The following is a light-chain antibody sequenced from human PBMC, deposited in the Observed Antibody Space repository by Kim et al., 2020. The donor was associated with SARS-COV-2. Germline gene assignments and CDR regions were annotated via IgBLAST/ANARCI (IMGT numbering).Light chain of an antibody. Sequence: NFMLTQPHSVSESPGKTVTISCTRSSGSIASKYVQWYRQRPGSAPTTMIYEDDQRPSGVPDRFSGSIDSSSNSASLTISGLKTEDEAVYYCQSYDSSNHVNWVFGGGTQLTVL. V-gene: IGLV6-57*04. CDR3: QSYDSSNHVNWV. J-gene: IGLJ3*02. CDR1: SGSIASKY. CDR2: EDD.